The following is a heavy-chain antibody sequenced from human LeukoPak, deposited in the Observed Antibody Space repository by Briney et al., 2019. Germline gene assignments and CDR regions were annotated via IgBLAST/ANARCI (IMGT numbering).Heavy chain of an antibody. D-gene: IGHD2-15*01. Sequence: SETLSLTCAVYGGSFSGYYWSWIRQPPGKGLEWIGEINHSGSTNYNPSLKSRVTISVDTSKNQFSLKLSSVTAADTAVYYCARDLCITCGNLDYWGQGTLVTVSS. CDR1: GGSFSGYY. CDR2: INHSGST. J-gene: IGHJ4*02. CDR3: ARDLCITCGNLDY. V-gene: IGHV4-34*01.